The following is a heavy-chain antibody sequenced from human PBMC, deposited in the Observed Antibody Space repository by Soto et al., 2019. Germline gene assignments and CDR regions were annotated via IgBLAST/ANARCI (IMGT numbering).Heavy chain of an antibody. CDR3: ATHRATTGKGIWFDP. J-gene: IGHJ5*01. D-gene: IGHD1-7*01. CDR2: FHYSGKT. V-gene: IGHV4-39*01. CDR1: GGSSTSNNYY. Sequence: SETLSLTCNVSGGSSTSNNYYWFWIRHPPGKGLEWIASFHYSGKTYYNPSLRSRVVVSVDTSKSQVSLKLHSVTATDTAVYYCATHRATTGKGIWFDPWGQGTLVTVSS.